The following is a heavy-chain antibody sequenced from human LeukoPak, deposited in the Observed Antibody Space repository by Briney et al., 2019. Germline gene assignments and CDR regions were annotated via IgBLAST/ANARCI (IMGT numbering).Heavy chain of an antibody. CDR2: IIPILGIA. J-gene: IGHJ4*02. CDR3: ARDPYYYGSGIY. CDR1: GGTFSSYA. Sequence: SVKVSCTASGGTFSSYAISWVRQAPGQGLEWMGRIIPILGIANYAQKFQGRVTITADKSTSTAYMELSSLRSEDTAVYYCARDPYYYGSGIYWGQGTLVTVSS. D-gene: IGHD3-10*01. V-gene: IGHV1-69*04.